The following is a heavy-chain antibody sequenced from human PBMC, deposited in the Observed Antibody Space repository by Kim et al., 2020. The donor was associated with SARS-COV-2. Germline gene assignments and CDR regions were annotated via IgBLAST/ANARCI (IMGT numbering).Heavy chain of an antibody. J-gene: IGHJ5*02. CDR3: ARDQLGSGWYFGWFDP. D-gene: IGHD6-19*01. Sequence: SETLSLTCTVSGGSISSYYWSWIRQPPGKGLEWIGYIYYSGSTNYNPSLKSRVTISVDTSKNQFSLKLSSVTAADTAVYYCARDQLGSGWYFGWFDPWGQGTLVTVSS. CDR2: IYYSGST. CDR1: GGSISSYY. V-gene: IGHV4-59*13.